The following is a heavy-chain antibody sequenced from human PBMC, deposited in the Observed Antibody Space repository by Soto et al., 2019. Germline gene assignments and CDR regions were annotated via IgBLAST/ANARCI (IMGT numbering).Heavy chain of an antibody. V-gene: IGHV3-74*01. J-gene: IGHJ4*02. CDR1: GFTFRSYW. Sequence: PGGSLRLSCAASGFTFRSYWMHWLRQVPGKGLVWVSRINSDGSSTTYADSVKGRFTISRDNAKSTLYLQLNSLRAEDTAVYYCASSLLTPFDYWGQGTLVTVSS. CDR2: INSDGSST. CDR3: ASSLLTPFDY. D-gene: IGHD7-27*01.